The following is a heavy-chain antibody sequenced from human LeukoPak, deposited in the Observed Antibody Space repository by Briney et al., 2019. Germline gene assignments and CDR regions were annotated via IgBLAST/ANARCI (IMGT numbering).Heavy chain of an antibody. D-gene: IGHD4-17*01. V-gene: IGHV1-46*01. CDR3: AREAVRTRIDY. J-gene: IGHJ4*02. Sequence: ASVKVSCKASGYTFTSYYMHWVRQAPGQGLEWMGIINPSGGSTSYAQKFQGRVTMTRDMSTSTDYMELSSLRSEDTAVYYCAREAVRTRIDYWGQGTLVTVSS. CDR2: INPSGGST. CDR1: GYTFTSYY.